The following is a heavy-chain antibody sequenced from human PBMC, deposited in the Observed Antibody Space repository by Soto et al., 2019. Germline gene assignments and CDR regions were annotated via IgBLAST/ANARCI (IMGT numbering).Heavy chain of an antibody. CDR2: IYWSGDE. Sequence: QMTLKESGPTLVKPTQTLTLTCSFSGFSFSTSGVGVGWVRQPPGKALEWLALIYWSGDEHYRPSLKSRLTIAKDTSENHVVLIMTNIDPVDTAAYYCARGLATLPVLAFDVWGQGTTVTVSS. J-gene: IGHJ3*01. CDR1: GFSFSTSGVG. V-gene: IGHV2-5*01. D-gene: IGHD6-6*01. CDR3: ARGLATLPVLAFDV.